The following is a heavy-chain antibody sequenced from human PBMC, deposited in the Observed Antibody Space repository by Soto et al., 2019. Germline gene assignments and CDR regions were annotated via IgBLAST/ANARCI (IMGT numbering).Heavy chain of an antibody. CDR2: ISGSGANN. D-gene: IGHD3-16*01. J-gene: IGHJ6*03. Sequence: EVQLLESGGALVQSGGSLRLSCAASGFTFSNFAISWVRQAPGKGLDWVSGISGSGANNDHADSVKGRFTISRDNSKNTRYLQMNSLRAEDTAVYYCGKGSDYVLKGTPFRQVQYYYSYMDVWGTGTTVTVSS. CDR1: GFTFSNFA. CDR3: GKGSDYVLKGTPFRQVQYYYSYMDV. V-gene: IGHV3-23*01.